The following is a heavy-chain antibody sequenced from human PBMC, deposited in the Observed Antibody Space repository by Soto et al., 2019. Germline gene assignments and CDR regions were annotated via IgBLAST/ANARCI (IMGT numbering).Heavy chain of an antibody. CDR1: GFTFSDYY. CDR2: SRDKGNSYIT. J-gene: IGHJ4*02. V-gene: IGHV3-72*01. D-gene: IGHD1-7*01. CDR3: TRSITGTTSFDY. Sequence: EVQLVESGGGLVQPGGTLRLSCAGSGFTFSDYYIDWVRQAPGKGLEWVGRSRDKGNSYITDYAASVKGRFTVSRDASKNSLYLQMNSLKTEDTALYYCTRSITGTTSFDYWGQGTLVTVSS.